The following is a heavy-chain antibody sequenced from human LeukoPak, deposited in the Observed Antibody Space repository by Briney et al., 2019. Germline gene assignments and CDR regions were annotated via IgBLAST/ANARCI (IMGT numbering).Heavy chain of an antibody. V-gene: IGHV4-4*07. CDR2: IYTSGST. D-gene: IGHD3/OR15-3a*01. J-gene: IGHJ3*02. CDR1: GGSISSYY. CDR3: AREGLGRTGSGAFDI. Sequence: SETLSLTCTVSGGSISSYYWSWIRQPAGKGLEWIGRIYTSGSTNYNASLKSRVSMSVDTSKNQFSLKLSSVTAADTAVYYCAREGLGRTGSGAFDIWGQGTMVTVSS.